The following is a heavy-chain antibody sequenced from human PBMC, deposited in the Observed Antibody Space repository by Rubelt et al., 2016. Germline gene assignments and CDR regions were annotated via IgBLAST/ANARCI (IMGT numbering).Heavy chain of an antibody. Sequence: IYYSGSTNYNPSLKSRVTISVDTSKNQFSLKLSSVTAADTAVYYCARSSDNCYNFDCWGQGALVTVSS. CDR2: IYYSGST. CDR3: ARSSDNCYNFDC. J-gene: IGHJ4*02. D-gene: IGHD1-1*01. V-gene: IGHV4-59*01.